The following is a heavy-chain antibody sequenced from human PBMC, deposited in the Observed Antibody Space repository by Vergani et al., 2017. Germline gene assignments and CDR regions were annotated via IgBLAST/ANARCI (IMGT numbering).Heavy chain of an antibody. J-gene: IGHJ3*02. CDR2: IYYSGSS. V-gene: IGHV4-59*01. CDR3: ARNPYCGGDCYSDSFDI. Sequence: QVQLQESGPGLVKPSETLSLTCTVSGGSISSYYWSWIRQPHGKGLEWIGYIYYSGSSNYNPSLKSRVTISVDTSKNQFSLKLSSVTAADTAVYYCARNPYCGGDCYSDSFDIWGQGTMVTVSS. CDR1: GGSISSYY. D-gene: IGHD2-21*02.